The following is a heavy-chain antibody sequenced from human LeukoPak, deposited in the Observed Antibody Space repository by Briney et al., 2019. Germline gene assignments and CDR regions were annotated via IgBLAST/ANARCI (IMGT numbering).Heavy chain of an antibody. CDR1: GYSISSGYY. V-gene: IGHV4-38-2*02. D-gene: IGHD4-23*01. CDR2: IYHSGST. Sequence: PSVTLALTCTVSGYSISSGYYWGWIRQPPGKGLEWIGSIYHSGSTYYNPSLKSRVTISVDTSKNQFSLKLSSVTAADTAVYYCARDYGGNIDYWGQGTLVTVSS. J-gene: IGHJ4*02. CDR3: ARDYGGNIDY.